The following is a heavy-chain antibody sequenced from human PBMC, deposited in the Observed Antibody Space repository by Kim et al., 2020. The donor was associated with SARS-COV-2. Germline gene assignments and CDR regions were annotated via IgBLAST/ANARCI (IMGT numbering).Heavy chain of an antibody. J-gene: IGHJ4*02. CDR2: ISGSGGST. D-gene: IGHD3-10*01. CDR3: AKRVKAENGVRGVIYDY. CDR1: GFTFSSYA. Sequence: GGSLRLSCAASGFTFSSYAMSWVRQAPGKGLEWVSAISGSGGSTYYADSVKGRFTISRDNSKNTLYLQMNSLRAEDTAVYYCAKRVKAENGVRGVIYDYWGQGTLVTVSS. V-gene: IGHV3-23*01.